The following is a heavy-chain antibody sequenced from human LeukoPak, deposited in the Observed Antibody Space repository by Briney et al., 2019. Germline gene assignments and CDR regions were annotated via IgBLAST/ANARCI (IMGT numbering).Heavy chain of an antibody. CDR2: ISYDGNYK. V-gene: IGHV3-30-3*01. CDR3: LPSYSGSLSYFDY. J-gene: IGHJ4*02. D-gene: IGHD6-13*01. Sequence: GGSLRLSCAASGLTFSTYAMHWVRQAPGKGLEWVAVISYDGNYKYYADSVKGRFIISRDNSENTLYLQMNSLRVDDTAVYYCLPSYSGSLSYFDYWGQGTLVTVSS. CDR1: GLTFSTYA.